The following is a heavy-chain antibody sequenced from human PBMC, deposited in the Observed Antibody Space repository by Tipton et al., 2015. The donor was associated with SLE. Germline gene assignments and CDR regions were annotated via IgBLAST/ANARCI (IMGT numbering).Heavy chain of an antibody. CDR3: ARGSGGWRRYFQH. CDR2: ISSSSSYI. D-gene: IGHD6-19*01. Sequence: SLRLSCAASGFTFSSYAMSWVRQAPGKGLEWVSSISSSSSYIYYADSVKGRFTISRDNAKNSLYLQMNSLRAEDTAVYYCARGSGGWRRYFQHWGQGTLVTVSS. J-gene: IGHJ1*01. CDR1: GFTFSSYA. V-gene: IGHV3-21*01.